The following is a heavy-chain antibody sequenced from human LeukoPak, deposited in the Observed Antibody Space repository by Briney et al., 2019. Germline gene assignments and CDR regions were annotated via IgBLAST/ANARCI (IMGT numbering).Heavy chain of an antibody. J-gene: IGHJ4*02. CDR1: GFTFSSYS. V-gene: IGHV3-21*01. D-gene: IGHD2-15*01. Sequence: GGSLRLSCAASGFTFSSYSMNWVRQAPGKGLEWVSAIGTTGDTYYPGSVKGRFTISRDNAKNSLFLQMNNLRAEDTANYCARDKVEGPTLFDYWGQGTLVAVSS. CDR3: ARDKVEGPTLFDY. CDR2: IGTTGDT.